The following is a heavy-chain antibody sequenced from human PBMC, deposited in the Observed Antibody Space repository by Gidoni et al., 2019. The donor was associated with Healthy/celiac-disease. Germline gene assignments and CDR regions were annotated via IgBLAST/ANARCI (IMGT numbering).Heavy chain of an antibody. Sequence: GFTFSSYSMNWVRQAPGKGLEWVSSISSSSSYIYYADSVKGRFTISRDNAKNSLYLQMNSLRAEDTAVYYCARAVAGQDAFDIWGQGTMVTVSS. CDR2: ISSSSSYI. J-gene: IGHJ3*02. D-gene: IGHD6-19*01. CDR1: GFTFSSYS. CDR3: ARAVAGQDAFDI. V-gene: IGHV3-21*01.